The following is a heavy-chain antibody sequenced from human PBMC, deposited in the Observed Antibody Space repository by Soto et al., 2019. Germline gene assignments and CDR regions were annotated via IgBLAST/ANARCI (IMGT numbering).Heavy chain of an antibody. V-gene: IGHV4-61*01. D-gene: IGHD3-22*01. J-gene: IGHJ5*02. CDR3: ARDTYSSGYPTWFDP. CDR2: IYYRGST. CDR1: GGSVSSASYY. Sequence: PSETLSLTCTVSGGSVSSASYYWSWIRQPPGKGLEWIGYIYYRGSTNYNPSLKSRVTISVDTSKNQFSLKLSSVTAADTAVYYCARDTYSSGYPTWFDPWGQGTLVTVSS.